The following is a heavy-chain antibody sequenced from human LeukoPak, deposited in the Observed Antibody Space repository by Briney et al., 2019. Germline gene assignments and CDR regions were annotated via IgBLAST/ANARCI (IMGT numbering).Heavy chain of an antibody. CDR2: ISSSSSTI. J-gene: IGHJ4*02. CDR1: GFTFSSYS. Sequence: GGSLRLSCAASGFTFSSYSMNWVRQAPGKGLEWVSYISSSSSTIYYADSVKGRFTISRDNAKNSLYLQMNSLRAEDTAVYYCAKDGNVAVVKGYYFDYWGQGTLVTVSS. D-gene: IGHD2-21*01. CDR3: AKDGNVAVVKGYYFDY. V-gene: IGHV3-48*01.